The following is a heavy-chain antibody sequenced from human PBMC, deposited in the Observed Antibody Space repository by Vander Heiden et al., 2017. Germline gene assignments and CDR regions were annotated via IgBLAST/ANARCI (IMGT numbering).Heavy chain of an antibody. J-gene: IGHJ4*02. CDR2: IYWNDDK. V-gene: IGHV2-5*01. CDR1: GFSLSTSGVG. D-gene: IGHD3-3*01. CDR3: THTPLLTIFGVVTRLPFDY. Sequence: QITLKESGPTLVKPTQTLTLTCTFSGFSLSTSGVGVGWIRQPPGKALEWLALIYWNDDKRYSPSLKSRLTITKDTSKNQVVLTMTNMDPVDTATYYCTHTPLLTIFGVVTRLPFDYWGQGTLVTVSS.